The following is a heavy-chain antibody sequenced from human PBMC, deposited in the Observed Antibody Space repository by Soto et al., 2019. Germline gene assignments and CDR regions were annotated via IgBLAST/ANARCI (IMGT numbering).Heavy chain of an antibody. Sequence: EVQLLESGGGLVQPGGSLRLSCGVSGFTFNDFAMNWVRQAPGKGLEWLAYIDGSGTTKKYAGSVRGRFTISRDNPNLSLFRQRSSVSAADTGIYDCARGGGWFNYWGQGTVVSVSS. CDR1: GFTFNDFA. CDR3: ARGGGWFNY. CDR2: IDGSGTTK. J-gene: IGHJ4*02. V-gene: IGHV3-48*03. D-gene: IGHD2-15*01.